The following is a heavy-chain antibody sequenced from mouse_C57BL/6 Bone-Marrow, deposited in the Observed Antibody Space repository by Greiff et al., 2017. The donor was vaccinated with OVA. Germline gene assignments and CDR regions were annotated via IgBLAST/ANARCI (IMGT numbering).Heavy chain of an antibody. Sequence: QVQLQQSGPGLVQPSQSLSITCTVSGFSLTSSGVHWVRQSPGTGLEWLGVIWSGGSTDYNAAFISRLSISKDNSTSQVFFKMNSLQADDTAIYYCARNADWGQGTLVTVSA. CDR1: GFSLTSSG. CDR3: ARNAD. V-gene: IGHV2-2*01. J-gene: IGHJ3*01. CDR2: IWSGGST.